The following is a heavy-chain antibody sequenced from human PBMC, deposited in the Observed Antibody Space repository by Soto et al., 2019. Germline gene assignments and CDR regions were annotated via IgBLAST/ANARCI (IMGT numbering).Heavy chain of an antibody. V-gene: IGHV1-18*01. D-gene: IGHD3-16*01. CDR2: ISPYTGNT. CDR1: GYIFVNYG. Sequence: QVQLVQSGDEVKKPGASVKVSCKASGYIFVNYGIAWVRQAPRQGLEWMGWISPYTGNTHSASKVQGRLTMTSDTSTSTASMDLGSLTSDDTAVYYCVMVDNYVTPTPQDVWGQGTTVTVSS. J-gene: IGHJ6*02. CDR3: VMVDNYVTPTPQDV.